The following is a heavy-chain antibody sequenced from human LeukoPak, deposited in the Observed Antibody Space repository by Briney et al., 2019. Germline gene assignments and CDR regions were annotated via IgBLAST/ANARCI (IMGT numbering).Heavy chain of an antibody. CDR3: ARGTYYDFWSGSRDAFDI. D-gene: IGHD3-3*01. CDR1: GGSISSSSYY. CDR2: IYYSGST. J-gene: IGHJ3*02. Sequence: SETLSLTCTVSGGSISSSSYYWGWIRQPPGKGLEWIGSIYYSGSTYYNPSLKSRVTISVDTSKNQFSLKLSSVTAADTAVYYCARGTYYDFWSGSRDAFDIWGQGTMVTVSS. V-gene: IGHV4-39*07.